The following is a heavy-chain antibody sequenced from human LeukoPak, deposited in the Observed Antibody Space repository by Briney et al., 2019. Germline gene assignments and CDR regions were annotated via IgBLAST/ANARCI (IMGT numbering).Heavy chain of an antibody. Sequence: PSETLSLTCTVSGGSISISSHYWAWIRQPPGKGLEWIGSMYYTEGTYYNPSLKSRVTISIDTSKNQSSLKLNSVPAADTAVYYCARLVRYCSTNSCYPFDFWGQGTLVTVSS. CDR3: ARLVRYCSTNSCYPFDF. J-gene: IGHJ4*02. CDR1: GGSISISSHY. V-gene: IGHV4-39*01. D-gene: IGHD2-2*01. CDR2: MYYTEGT.